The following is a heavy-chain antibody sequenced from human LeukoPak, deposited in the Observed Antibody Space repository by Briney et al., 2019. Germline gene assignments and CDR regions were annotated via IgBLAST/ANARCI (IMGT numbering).Heavy chain of an antibody. D-gene: IGHD2-21*02. CDR2: IIPIFGTA. V-gene: IGHV1-69*01. CDR1: GGTFSSYA. Sequence: ASVKVSCKASGGTFSSYAISWVRQAPGQGLEWMGGIIPIFGTANYAQKFQGRVTITADESTSTAYMELSSLRSEDTAVYYCATHKAYYGGDCYSEPDFDYWGQGTLVTVSS. CDR3: ATHKAYYGGDCYSEPDFDY. J-gene: IGHJ4*02.